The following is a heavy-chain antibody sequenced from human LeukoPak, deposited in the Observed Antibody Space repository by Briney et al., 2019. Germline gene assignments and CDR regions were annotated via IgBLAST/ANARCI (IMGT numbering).Heavy chain of an antibody. Sequence: PGGSLRLTCTVSGYSMSSGYYWGWIRQPPGKGLEWIGSIYYSGSTYYNPSLKSRVTISVDTSKNQFSLKLSSVTAADTAVYYCARGDSSYYFDYWGQGTLVTVSS. V-gene: IGHV4-38-2*02. J-gene: IGHJ4*02. CDR3: ARGDSSYYFDY. D-gene: IGHD2-21*01. CDR2: IYYSGST. CDR1: GYSMSSGYY.